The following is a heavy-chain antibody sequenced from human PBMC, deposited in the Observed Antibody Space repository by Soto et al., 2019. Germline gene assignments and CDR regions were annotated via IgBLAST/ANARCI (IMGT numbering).Heavy chain of an antibody. CDR1: GFTFSSYS. CDR3: ARAFKEVFDY. V-gene: IGHV3-21*01. Sequence: PGGSLRLSCAASGFTFSSYSMNWVRQAPGKGLGWVSSISSSSSYIYYADSVKGRFTISRDNAKNSLYLQMNSLRAEDTAVYYCARAFKEVFDYWGQGTLVTVSS. J-gene: IGHJ4*02. CDR2: ISSSSSYI.